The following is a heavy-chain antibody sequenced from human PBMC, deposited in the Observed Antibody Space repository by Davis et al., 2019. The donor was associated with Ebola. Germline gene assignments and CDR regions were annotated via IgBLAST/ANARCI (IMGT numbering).Heavy chain of an antibody. J-gene: IGHJ6*02. V-gene: IGHV3-7*01. CDR3: ARDSGSYYYYYYGMDV. Sequence: GESLKISCAASGFTFSSYGMHWVRQAPGKGLEWVANIKQDGSEKYYVDSVKGRFTISRDNAKNSLYLQMNSLRAEDTAVYYCARDSGSYYYYYYGMDVWGQGTTVTVSS. CDR1: GFTFSSYG. D-gene: IGHD1-26*01. CDR2: IKQDGSEK.